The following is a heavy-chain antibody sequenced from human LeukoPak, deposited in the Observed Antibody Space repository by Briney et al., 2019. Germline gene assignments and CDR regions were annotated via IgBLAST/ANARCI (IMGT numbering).Heavy chain of an antibody. CDR3: ARLGKDCSGGSCWPLDY. CDR2: IYYSGST. J-gene: IGHJ4*02. V-gene: IGHV4-39*01. Sequence: PSETLSLTCTVSGGSIISSSYYWGWIRQPPGKGLEWIGSIYYSGSTYYNPSLKSRVTISVDTSKNQFSLKLSSVTAADTAVYYCARLGKDCSGGSCWPLDYWGQGTLVTVSS. CDR1: GGSIISSSYY. D-gene: IGHD2-15*01.